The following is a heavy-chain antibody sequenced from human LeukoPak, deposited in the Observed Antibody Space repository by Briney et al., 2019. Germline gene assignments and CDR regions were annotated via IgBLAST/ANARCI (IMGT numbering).Heavy chain of an antibody. V-gene: IGHV1-18*01. J-gene: IGHJ4*02. Sequence: ASVKVSCKASGGTFSSYAISWVRQAPGQGLEWMGWISAYNGNTNYAQKLQGRVTMTTDTSTSTAYLELSRLTSDDTAYYYCARGQYYKILTGSFQYWGQGTLVTVSS. CDR2: ISAYNGNT. CDR1: GGTFSSYA. CDR3: ARGQYYKILTGSFQY. D-gene: IGHD3-9*01.